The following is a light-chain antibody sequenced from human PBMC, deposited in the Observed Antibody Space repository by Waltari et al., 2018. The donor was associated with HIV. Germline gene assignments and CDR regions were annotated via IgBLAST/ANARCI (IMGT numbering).Light chain of an antibody. J-gene: IGLJ2*01. V-gene: IGLV1-51*01. CDR1: SPNIGNNY. Sequence: QSVLTQPPSVSAAPGQKVTISCPGSSPNIGNNYVSWYQQLPGTAPKLLIYDNNKRPSGIPDRFSGSKSGTSATLGITGLQTGDEADYFCATWDSSLSAGVFGGGTKLTVL. CDR3: ATWDSSLSAGV. CDR2: DNN.